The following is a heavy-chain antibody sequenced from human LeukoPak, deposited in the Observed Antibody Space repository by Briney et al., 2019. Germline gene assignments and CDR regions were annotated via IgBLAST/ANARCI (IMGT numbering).Heavy chain of an antibody. Sequence: ASVKVSCKASGYTFTGYYMHWVRQAPGQGLEWMGWINPNSGGTNYAQKFQGWVTMTRDTSISTAYMELSRLRSDDTAVYYCARVRWEPLTGLDYWGQGTLVTVSS. V-gene: IGHV1-2*04. D-gene: IGHD1-26*01. J-gene: IGHJ4*02. CDR2: INPNSGGT. CDR1: GYTFTGYY. CDR3: ARVRWEPLTGLDY.